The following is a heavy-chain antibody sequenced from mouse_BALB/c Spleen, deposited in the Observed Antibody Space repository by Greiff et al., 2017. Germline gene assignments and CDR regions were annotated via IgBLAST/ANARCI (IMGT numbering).Heavy chain of an antibody. CDR2: IDPANGNT. J-gene: IGHJ4*01. CDR1: GFNIKDTY. V-gene: IGHV14-3*02. CDR3: ARWAYYAMDY. Sequence: EVKLQESGAELVKPGASVKLSCTASGFNIKDTYMHWVKQRTEQGLEWIGRIDPANGNTKYDPKFQGKATITADTSSNTAYLQLSSLTSEDTAVYYCARWAYYAMDYWGQGTSVTVSS.